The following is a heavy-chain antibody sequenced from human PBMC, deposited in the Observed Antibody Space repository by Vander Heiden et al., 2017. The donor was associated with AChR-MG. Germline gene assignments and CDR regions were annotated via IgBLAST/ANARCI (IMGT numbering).Heavy chain of an antibody. CDR3: ARAKSDFWSGYYFYYYYYGMDV. Sequence: QVQLVQSGAEVKKPGASVKVSCKASGYTFTSYDINWVRQATGQGLEWMGWMNPNSGNTGYAQKFQGRVTMTRNTSISTAYMELSSLRSEDTAVYYCARAKSDFWSGYYFYYYYYGMDVWGQGTTVTVSS. D-gene: IGHD3-3*01. CDR1: GYTFTSYD. CDR2: MNPNSGNT. V-gene: IGHV1-8*01. J-gene: IGHJ6*02.